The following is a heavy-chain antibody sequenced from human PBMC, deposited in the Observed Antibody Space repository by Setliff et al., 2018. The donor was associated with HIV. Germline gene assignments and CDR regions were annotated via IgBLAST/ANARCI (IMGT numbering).Heavy chain of an antibody. Sequence: SLRPSCTASGFTFGDYAMSWVRQAPGKGLEWVGFIRSKAYGGTTEYAASVKGRFTISRDDSKSIAYLQMNSLKTEDTAVYYCTRAPSYYDSSGYYSLTYYLYYWGQGTLVTVSS. V-gene: IGHV3-49*04. CDR2: IRSKAYGGTT. CDR1: GFTFGDYA. CDR3: TRAPSYYDSSGYYSLTYYLYY. D-gene: IGHD3-22*01. J-gene: IGHJ4*02.